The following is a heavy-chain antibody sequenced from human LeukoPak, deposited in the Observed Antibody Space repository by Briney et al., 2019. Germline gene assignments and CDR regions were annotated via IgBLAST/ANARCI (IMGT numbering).Heavy chain of an antibody. J-gene: IGHJ4*02. CDR1: GFTFSSYA. Sequence: PGGSLRLSCAASGFTFSSYAMSWVRQAPGKGLEWVSAISGSGGSTYYADSVKGRFTISRDNSKNTLYLQMNGLRAEDTAVYYCAKYYYDSSGYSALLGYFDYWGQGTLVTVSS. CDR2: ISGSGGST. V-gene: IGHV3-23*01. CDR3: AKYYYDSSGYSALLGYFDY. D-gene: IGHD3-22*01.